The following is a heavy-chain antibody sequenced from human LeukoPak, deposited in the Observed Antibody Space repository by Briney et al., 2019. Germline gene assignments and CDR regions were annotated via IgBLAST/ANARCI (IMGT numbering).Heavy chain of an antibody. CDR1: GFTFSSYA. Sequence: PGGSLRLSCAASGFTFSSYAMHWVRQAPGKGPEWVAVISYDGSNKYYADSVKGRFTISRDNSKNTLYLQMNSLRAEDTAVYYCAREDKLRFLEWLPSYYFDYWGQGTLVTVSS. CDR3: AREDKLRFLEWLPSYYFDY. CDR2: ISYDGSNK. J-gene: IGHJ4*02. V-gene: IGHV3-30*04. D-gene: IGHD3-3*01.